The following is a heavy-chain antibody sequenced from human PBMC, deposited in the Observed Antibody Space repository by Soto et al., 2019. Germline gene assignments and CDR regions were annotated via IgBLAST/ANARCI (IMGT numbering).Heavy chain of an antibody. CDR2: ITGGATNT. J-gene: IGHJ4*02. CDR1: GFTFSSYP. D-gene: IGHD6-6*01. V-gene: IGHV3-23*01. CDR3: AKEAARPGPCDS. Sequence: EVQLLESGGGLVQPGGSLRLSCAASGFTFSSYPMSWVRQAPGKGLEWISGITGGATNTYYADSVKGRITISRDNSKNTLYLQLNSLRAEDTAVYYCAKEAARPGPCDSGGQGTLVTVSS.